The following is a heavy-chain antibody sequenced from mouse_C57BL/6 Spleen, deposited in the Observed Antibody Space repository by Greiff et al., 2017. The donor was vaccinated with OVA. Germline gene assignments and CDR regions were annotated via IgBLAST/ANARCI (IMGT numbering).Heavy chain of an antibody. V-gene: IGHV1-50*01. CDR3: ARGRGEGD. Sequence: VQLQQPGAELVKPGASVKLSCKASGYTFTSYWMQWVKQRPGQGLEWIGEIDPSDSYTNYNQKFKGKATLTVDTSSSTAYMQLSSLTSEDSAVYYCARGRGEGDWGKGTTLTVSS. CDR2: IDPSDSYT. CDR1: GYTFTSYW. D-gene: IGHD3-3*01. J-gene: IGHJ2*01.